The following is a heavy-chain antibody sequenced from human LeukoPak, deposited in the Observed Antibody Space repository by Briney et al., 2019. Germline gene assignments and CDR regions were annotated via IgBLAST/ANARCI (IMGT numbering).Heavy chain of an antibody. J-gene: IGHJ4*02. Sequence: PGGSLRLSCAASGFTFSDYYMSWIRQAPGKGLEWVSYISSSSSYTNYADSVKGRFTISRDNAKNSLYLQMNSLRAEDTAIYYCAKGQELDDGVFDSWGQGTLVTVSS. D-gene: IGHD1-1*01. V-gene: IGHV3-11*03. CDR2: ISSSSSYT. CDR3: AKGQELDDGVFDS. CDR1: GFTFSDYY.